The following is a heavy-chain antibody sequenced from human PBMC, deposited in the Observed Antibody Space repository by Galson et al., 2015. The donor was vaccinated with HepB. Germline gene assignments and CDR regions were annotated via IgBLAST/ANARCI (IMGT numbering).Heavy chain of an antibody. J-gene: IGHJ4*02. V-gene: IGHV3-33*08. D-gene: IGHD3-10*01. Sequence: SLRLSCAASGFTFSSYGMHWVRQAPGEGLEWVAFIWHDGSNKYYADSVKGLFTISRDNSKNTLYLQMNSLRAEDTAEYYCARDGGSGSPSVHFDYWGQGTLVTVSS. CDR1: GFTFSSYG. CDR3: ARDGGSGSPSVHFDY. CDR2: IWHDGSNK.